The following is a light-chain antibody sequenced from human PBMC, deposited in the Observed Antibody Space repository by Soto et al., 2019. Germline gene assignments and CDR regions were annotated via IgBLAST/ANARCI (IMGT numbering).Light chain of an antibody. V-gene: IGKV3-20*01. CDR1: QSVTNRY. Sequence: ESVLTQSPGTLSLSPGERATLSCRASQSVTNRYFAWYQQRPGQAPRLLIYGISNRATGIPDRFSGSGSGTDFTLTISRLEPEDFVVYYCQQYSSLPHTFGQGIKLEVK. J-gene: IGKJ2*01. CDR2: GIS. CDR3: QQYSSLPHT.